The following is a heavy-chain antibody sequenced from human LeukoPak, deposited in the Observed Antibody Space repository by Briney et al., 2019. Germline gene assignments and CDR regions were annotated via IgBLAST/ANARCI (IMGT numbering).Heavy chain of an antibody. Sequence: ASVKVSCKASGYTFTGYYMHWVRQAPGQGLEWMGWINPNSGGTNYAQKFQGRVTITTDESTSTAYMELSSLRSEDTAVYYCAKGRGYSSGWYGDTDNWFDPWGQGTLVTVSS. CDR2: INPNSGGT. CDR3: AKGRGYSSGWYGDTDNWFDP. D-gene: IGHD6-19*01. J-gene: IGHJ5*02. CDR1: GYTFTGYY. V-gene: IGHV1-2*02.